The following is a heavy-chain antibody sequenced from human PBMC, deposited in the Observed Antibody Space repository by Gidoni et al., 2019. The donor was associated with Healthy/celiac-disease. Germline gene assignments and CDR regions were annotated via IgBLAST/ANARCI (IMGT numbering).Heavy chain of an antibody. Sequence: QVQLVESGGGVVQHGRSLRPSCAASVFTFSRYARPGVHQAPGKGLEWVAGISYDVSNKYYADSVKGRFTISRDNSKNTLYLQMNSRRAEDTAVYYCARDNIVATKYNYYYYYYMDVWGKGTTVTVSS. V-gene: IGHV3-30-3*01. CDR1: VFTFSRYA. CDR3: ARDNIVATKYNYYYYYYMDV. CDR2: ISYDVSNK. D-gene: IGHD5-12*01. J-gene: IGHJ6*03.